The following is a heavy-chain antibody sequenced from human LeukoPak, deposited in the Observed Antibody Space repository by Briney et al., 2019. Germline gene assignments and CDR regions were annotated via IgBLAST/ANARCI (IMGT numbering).Heavy chain of an antibody. D-gene: IGHD2-2*03. J-gene: IGHJ5*02. Sequence: SETLSLTCAVSGYSISSGYYWGWLRQPPGKGLEWIGSIYHSGSTYYNPSLKSRVTISVDTSKNQFSLKLSSVTAADTAVYYCARGSGRMDIVVVPAATNWFDPWGQGTLVTVSS. CDR2: IYHSGST. CDR1: GYSISSGYY. CDR3: ARGSGRMDIVVVPAATNWFDP. V-gene: IGHV4-38-2*01.